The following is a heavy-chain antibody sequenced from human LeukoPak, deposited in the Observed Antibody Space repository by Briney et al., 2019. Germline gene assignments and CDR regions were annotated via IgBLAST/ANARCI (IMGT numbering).Heavy chain of an antibody. V-gene: IGHV4-59*01. CDR2: IYYSGST. J-gene: IGHJ4*02. CDR3: ARGTMVRGVIVPADY. D-gene: IGHD3-10*01. CDR1: GGSISSYY. Sequence: SETLSLTCTVSGGSISSYYWSWIRQPPGKGLEWIGYIYYSGSTNYNPSLKSRVTISVDTSKNQFSLKLSSVTAADTAVYYCARGTMVRGVIVPADYWGQETLVTVSS.